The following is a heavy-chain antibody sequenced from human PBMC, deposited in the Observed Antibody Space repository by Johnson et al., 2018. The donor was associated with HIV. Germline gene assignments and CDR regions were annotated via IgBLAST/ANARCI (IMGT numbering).Heavy chain of an antibody. CDR2: ISSSGGSP. CDR1: GFTFSDYY. Sequence: QVQLVESGGGLVKPGGSLRLSCAASGFTFSDYYMSWIRQAPGKGLEYVSGISSSGGSPDYGNSVKGRFTISRDNSRNTLYLQMNSLRAEDTAVYYCAKDRNYDILSIWGQGTVVTVSS. D-gene: IGHD3-9*01. J-gene: IGHJ3*02. CDR3: AKDRNYDILSI. V-gene: IGHV3-64*04.